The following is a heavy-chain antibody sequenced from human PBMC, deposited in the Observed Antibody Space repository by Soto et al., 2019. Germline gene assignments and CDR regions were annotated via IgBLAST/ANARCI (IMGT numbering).Heavy chain of an antibody. Sequence: QVQLQESGPGLVKPSETLSLTCTVSGGSISDYYWTWIRQPPGKGLEWIGYVFSSGTTNYNSSLESRVTISVDTSKNQFSLRLSSVTAADTALYYCARGFRWFGQFDYRGQGTLVTVSS. V-gene: IGHV4-59*01. CDR2: VFSSGTT. CDR3: ARGFRWFGQFDY. J-gene: IGHJ4*02. D-gene: IGHD3-10*01. CDR1: GGSISDYY.